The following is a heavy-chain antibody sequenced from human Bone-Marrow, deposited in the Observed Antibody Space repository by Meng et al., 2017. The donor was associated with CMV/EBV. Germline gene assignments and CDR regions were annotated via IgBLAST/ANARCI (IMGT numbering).Heavy chain of an antibody. CDR3: ARGSHLNYDSSSYGMDV. V-gene: IGHV1-69*10. CDR2: IIPILGIA. D-gene: IGHD3-22*01. J-gene: IGHJ6*02. Sequence: SVKVSCKASGGTFSSYAISWVRQAPGQGLEWMGGIIPILGIANYAQKFQGRVTITTDESTSTAYMELSSLRSEDTAVYYCARGSHLNYDSSSYGMDVWGQGTTVTVSS. CDR1: GGTFSSYA.